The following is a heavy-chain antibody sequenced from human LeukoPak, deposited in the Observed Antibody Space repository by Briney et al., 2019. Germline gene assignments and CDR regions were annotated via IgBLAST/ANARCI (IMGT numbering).Heavy chain of an antibody. D-gene: IGHD3-22*01. Sequence: GGSLRLSCAASGFTFSSYEMIWVRQAPGKGLEWISYIGSSGSAIYYADSVKGRFTISRENAKNSLYLQMNSLRAEDTAVYYCARVYYYDSSGYQDSYFDYWGQGALVTASS. CDR3: ARVYYYDSSGYQDSYFDY. CDR2: IGSSGSAI. J-gene: IGHJ4*02. CDR1: GFTFSSYE. V-gene: IGHV3-48*03.